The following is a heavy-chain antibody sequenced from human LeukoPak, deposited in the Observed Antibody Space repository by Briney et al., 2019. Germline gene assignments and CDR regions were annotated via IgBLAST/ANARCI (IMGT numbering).Heavy chain of an antibody. J-gene: IGHJ4*01. D-gene: IGHD3/OR15-3a*01. CDR2: ISYDGSNK. CDR3: ARDSGFSGTQRGEY. V-gene: IGHV3-30*04. Sequence: PGGSLRLSCAASGFTFNNYAMHWVRQAPGKGLEWVAVISYDGSNKYYTDSVKGRFTISRDNSMNTLYLQMNSLRSEDTAVYFCARDSGFSGTQRGEYWGHGTLVTVSS. CDR1: GFTFNNYA.